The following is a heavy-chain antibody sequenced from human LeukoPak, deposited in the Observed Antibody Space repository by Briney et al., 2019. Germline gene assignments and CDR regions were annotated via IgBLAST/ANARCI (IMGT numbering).Heavy chain of an antibody. Sequence: GGSLRLSCAASGFTFDDYGMSWVRQAPGKGLEWVSGINWYGGSTGYADSVKGRFTISRDNAKNSLYLQMNSLRAEDTALYYCARDQRDYYDSSGYYYGIFGAFDIWGQGTMVTVSS. CDR1: GFTFDDYG. J-gene: IGHJ3*02. CDR3: ARDQRDYYDSSGYYYGIFGAFDI. D-gene: IGHD3-22*01. CDR2: INWYGGST. V-gene: IGHV3-20*04.